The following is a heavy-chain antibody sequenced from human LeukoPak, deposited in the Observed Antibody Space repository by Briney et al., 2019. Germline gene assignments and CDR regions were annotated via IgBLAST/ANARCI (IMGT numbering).Heavy chain of an antibody. CDR1: GFTFSNYG. CDR2: IWSDGSNN. Sequence: PGGSLRLSCAASGFTFSNYGIHWVRQAPGKGLEWVAIIWSDGSNNYYAESVKGRFTISRDNSKNTLYLQMNSLRAEDTAVYYCARALFAGAFYGMDVWGQGTTVTVSS. V-gene: IGHV3-33*01. CDR3: ARALFAGAFYGMDV. D-gene: IGHD3-10*01. J-gene: IGHJ6*02.